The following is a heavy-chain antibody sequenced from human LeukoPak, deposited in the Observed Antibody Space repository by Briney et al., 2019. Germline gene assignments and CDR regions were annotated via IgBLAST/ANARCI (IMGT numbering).Heavy chain of an antibody. D-gene: IGHD6-6*01. J-gene: IGHJ4*02. V-gene: IGHV1-2*02. CDR2: INPNSGVT. CDR3: ASRDSSDLNH. CDR1: GYTFTGYY. Sequence: SSVKVSCKAAGYTFTGYYMHWVRQAPGQGLEWMGWINPNSGVTNYAQKFQGRLTMTRDKSISTAYMELSRLRSDDTAVYYCASRDSSDLNHWGQGPLVPVSS.